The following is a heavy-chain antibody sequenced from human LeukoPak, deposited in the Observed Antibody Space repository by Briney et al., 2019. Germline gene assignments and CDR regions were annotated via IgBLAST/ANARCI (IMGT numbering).Heavy chain of an antibody. CDR2: INHSGAT. CDR3: ARDAGERVIAFYFDY. D-gene: IGHD3-10*01. V-gene: IGHV4-34*01. J-gene: IGHJ4*02. CDR1: GGSFSDYS. Sequence: SETLSLTCAVSGGSFSDYSWSWIRQSPGEGLEWIGEINHSGATNYNPSFKSRVTISVDTSKNQFSLKLSSVTAADTAVYYCARDAGERVIAFYFDYWGQGTLVTVSS.